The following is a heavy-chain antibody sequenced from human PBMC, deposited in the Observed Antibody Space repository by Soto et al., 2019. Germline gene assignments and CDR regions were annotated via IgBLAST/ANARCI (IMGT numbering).Heavy chain of an antibody. CDR2: ISYDGSNK. CDR3: AKGSGIVLMVYASYFDY. D-gene: IGHD2-8*01. J-gene: IGHJ4*02. CDR1: GFTFSSYG. Sequence: GGSLRLSCAASGFTFSSYGMHWVRQAPGKGLEWVAVISYDGSNKYYADSVKGRFTISRDNSKNTLYLQMNSLRAEDTAVYYCAKGSGIVLMVYASYFDYWGQGTLVTVSS. V-gene: IGHV3-30*18.